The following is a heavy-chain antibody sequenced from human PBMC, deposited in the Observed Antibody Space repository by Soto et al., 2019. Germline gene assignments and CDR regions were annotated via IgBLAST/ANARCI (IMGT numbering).Heavy chain of an antibody. V-gene: IGHV3-33*01. CDR1: GFTFSSYG. CDR2: IWYDGSNK. D-gene: IGHD3-10*01. J-gene: IGHJ6*02. CDR3: ARDLLGRYYYGSGSRYYYYGMDV. Sequence: QPGGSLRLSCAASGFTFSSYGMHWVRQAPGKGLEWVAVIWYDGSNKYYADSVKGRFTISRDNSKNTLYLQMNSLRAEDTAVYYCARDLLGRYYYGSGSRYYYYGMDVWGQGTTVTVSS.